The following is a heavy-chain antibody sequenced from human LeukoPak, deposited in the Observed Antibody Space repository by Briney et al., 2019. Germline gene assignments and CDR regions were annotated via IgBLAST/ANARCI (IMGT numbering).Heavy chain of an antibody. D-gene: IGHD6-13*01. Sequence: PGGSLRLSCAASGFTFSSYEMNWVRQAPGKGLEWVSYISSSGSTIYYADSVKGRFTISRDSAKNSLYLQMNSLRAEDTAVYYCARDDSSSWSNYFDYWGQGTLVTVSS. V-gene: IGHV3-48*03. J-gene: IGHJ4*02. CDR2: ISSSGSTI. CDR1: GFTFSSYE. CDR3: ARDDSSSWSNYFDY.